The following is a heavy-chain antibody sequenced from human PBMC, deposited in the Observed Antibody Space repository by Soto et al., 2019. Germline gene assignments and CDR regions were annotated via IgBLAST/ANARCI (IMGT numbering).Heavy chain of an antibody. CDR3: ARVSEMATINQAFDI. CDR2: IIPIFGTA. J-gene: IGHJ3*02. CDR1: GGTFGSYA. V-gene: IGHV1-69*06. D-gene: IGHD5-12*01. Sequence: GASVKVSCKASGGTFGSYAISWVRQAPGQGLEWMGGIIPIFGTANYAQKFQGRVTITADKSTSTAYMELSSLRSEDTAVYYCARVSEMATINQAFDIWGQGTMVTVSS.